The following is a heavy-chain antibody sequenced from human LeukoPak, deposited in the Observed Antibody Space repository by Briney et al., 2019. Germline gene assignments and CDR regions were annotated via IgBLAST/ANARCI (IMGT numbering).Heavy chain of an antibody. CDR1: GGSISSYY. CDR3: ARGIAAPGLGWFDP. J-gene: IGHJ5*02. D-gene: IGHD6-13*01. V-gene: IGHV4-59*12. CDR2: IYYSGST. Sequence: PSETLSLTCTVSGGSISSYYWSWIRQPPGKGLEWIGYIYYSGSTNYNPSLKSRVTMSLDTSKNQFSLKLSSVTAADTAVYFCARGIAAPGLGWFDPWGQGTLVTVSS.